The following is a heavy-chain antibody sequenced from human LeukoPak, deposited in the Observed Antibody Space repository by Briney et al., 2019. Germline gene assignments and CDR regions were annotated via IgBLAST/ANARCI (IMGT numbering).Heavy chain of an antibody. V-gene: IGHV3-23*01. CDR2: MCGTAGCT. D-gene: IGHD3-22*01. CDR1: GFTFYMYA. CDR3: AKDRPNFHENSGHYYRRDGDS. Sequence: GGSMRLSCQASGFTFYMYAMSWVRQAPGKGLEWVASMCGTAGCTFYPDSVKGRFTISRDNSKNVLYLRMNSLTAEDTAIYYCAKDRPNFHENSGHYYRRDGDSWGQGTLVTVSS. J-gene: IGHJ5*01.